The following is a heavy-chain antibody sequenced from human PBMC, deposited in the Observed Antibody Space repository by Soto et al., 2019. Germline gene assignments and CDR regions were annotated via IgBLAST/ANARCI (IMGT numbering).Heavy chain of an antibody. CDR3: AKEVEAAAGTIDY. J-gene: IGHJ4*02. D-gene: IGHD6-13*01. CDR1: GFTFNEYY. Sequence: PGGSLRLSCAASGFTFNEYYMSWVRQAPGKGLEWVSAISGSGGSTYYADSVKGRFTISRDNSKNTLYLQMNSLRAEDTAVYYCAKEVEAAAGTIDYWGQGTLVTVSS. V-gene: IGHV3-23*01. CDR2: ISGSGGST.